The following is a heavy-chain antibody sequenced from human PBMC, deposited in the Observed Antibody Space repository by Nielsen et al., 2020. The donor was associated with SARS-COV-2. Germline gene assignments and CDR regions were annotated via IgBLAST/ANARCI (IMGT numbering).Heavy chain of an antibody. D-gene: IGHD2-2*01. CDR3: GHTTTWKGFYYYSYMDV. J-gene: IGHJ6*03. Sequence: SGPTLVKPTQTLTLTCTFSGFSLSTSGVGVGWIRQPPGKALECLALIYWNDDKRYSPSVKSRLTITKDTSKNQVVLTMTNMDPVDTATYYCGHTTTWKGFYYYSYMDVWGKGTTVTVSS. V-gene: IGHV2-5*01. CDR1: GFSLSTSGVG. CDR2: IYWNDDK.